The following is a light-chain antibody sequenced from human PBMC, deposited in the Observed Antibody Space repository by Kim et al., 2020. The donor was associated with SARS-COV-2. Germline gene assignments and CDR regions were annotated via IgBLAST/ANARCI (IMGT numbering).Light chain of an antibody. Sequence: SPGERATPSCRASQNIKNKLVWYQQKPGQPPRLLIYDATTRATGIPARFIGSGSETDFTLTISSLQSEDFAVYFCQQSYNWPPLTFGQGTKVDIK. CDR2: DAT. J-gene: IGKJ1*01. CDR1: QNIKNK. V-gene: IGKV3-15*01. CDR3: QQSYNWPPLT.